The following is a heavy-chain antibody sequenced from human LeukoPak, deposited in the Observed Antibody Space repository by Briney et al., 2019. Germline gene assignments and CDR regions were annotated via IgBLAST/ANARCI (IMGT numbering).Heavy chain of an antibody. D-gene: IGHD3-10*01. J-gene: IGHJ6*03. CDR2: IYYSGST. CDR1: GGSISSSSYY. Sequence: PSETLSLTCTVSGGSISSSSYYWGWIRQPPGKGLEWIGSIYYSGSTYYNPSLKSRVTISVDTSKNQFSLKLSSVTAADTAVYYCARRLHYGNYYMDVWGKGTTVTVSS. CDR3: ARRLHYGNYYMDV. V-gene: IGHV4-39*07.